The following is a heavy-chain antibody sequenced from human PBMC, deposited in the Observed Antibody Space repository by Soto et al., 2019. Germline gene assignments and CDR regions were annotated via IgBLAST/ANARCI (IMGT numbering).Heavy chain of an antibody. V-gene: IGHV3-30*18. D-gene: IGHD2-2*01. CDR2: ISYDGSNK. CDR3: AKDYRYCSSTSCYGPDGYYYGMDV. Sequence: LRLSCAASGFTFSSYGMHWVRQAPGKGLEWVAVISYDGSNKYYADSVKGRFTISRDNSKNTLYLQMNSLRAEDTAVYYCAKDYRYCSSTSCYGPDGYYYGMDVWGQGSTVTVSS. CDR1: GFTFSSYG. J-gene: IGHJ6*02.